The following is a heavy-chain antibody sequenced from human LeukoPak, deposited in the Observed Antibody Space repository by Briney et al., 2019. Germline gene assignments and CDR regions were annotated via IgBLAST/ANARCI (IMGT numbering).Heavy chain of an antibody. CDR2: ISGSGGIT. CDR1: GFTFSSYD. J-gene: IGHJ4*02. CDR3: AKRLPFYYDY. V-gene: IGHV3-23*01. Sequence: PGGSLRLSCEASGFTFSSYDMSWVRQAPGKGLEWVSSISGSGGITYYPASEKGRFTVSRDNSKNTLYLQMNSLRAEDTAIYYCAKRLPFYYDYWGQGILVTVSS. D-gene: IGHD5-18*01.